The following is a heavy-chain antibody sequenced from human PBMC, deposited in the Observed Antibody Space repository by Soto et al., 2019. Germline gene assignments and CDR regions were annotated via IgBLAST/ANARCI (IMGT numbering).Heavy chain of an antibody. Sequence: PLETLPVTCTGSVYSISRGSYWAWIRRPPGKGPEWIASIYHGVTTFYNPSLKSRITISVDTSNNQFSLKLTSVTAADTAVYYCARVHVMVVAGSTFDYWGHGTLVTAPQ. CDR3: ARVHVMVVAGSTFDY. CDR1: VYSISRGSY. CDR2: IYHGVTT. J-gene: IGHJ4*01. V-gene: IGHV4-38-2*02. D-gene: IGHD6-19*01.